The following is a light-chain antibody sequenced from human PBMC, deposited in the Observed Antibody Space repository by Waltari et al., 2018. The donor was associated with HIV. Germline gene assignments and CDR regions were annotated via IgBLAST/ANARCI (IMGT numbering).Light chain of an antibody. CDR3: CSYAGTYTYVL. CDR1: SSDVGGYDS. V-gene: IGLV2-11*01. Sequence: QSALTQPRSVSGSPGQSVTISCTATSSDVGGYDSVSWYLQHPGKVPKLIIYEVIKRPSGVPDRFSGSKSGNTASLTISGLQTEDEADYFCCSYAGTYTYVLFGGGTKLTVL. J-gene: IGLJ3*02. CDR2: EVI.